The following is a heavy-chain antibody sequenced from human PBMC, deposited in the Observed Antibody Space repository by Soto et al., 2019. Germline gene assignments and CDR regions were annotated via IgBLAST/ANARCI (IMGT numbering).Heavy chain of an antibody. V-gene: IGHV4-59*01. CDR1: GGSISSYY. J-gene: IGHJ5*02. D-gene: IGHD3-10*01. Sequence: SETLSLTCTVSGGSISSYYWSWIRQPPGKGLEWIGYIYYSGSTNYNPSLKSRVTISVDTSKNQFSLKLSSVTAADTAVYYCARDRYYYGSGSSYNWFDPWGQGTLVTVSS. CDR3: ARDRYYYGSGSSYNWFDP. CDR2: IYYSGST.